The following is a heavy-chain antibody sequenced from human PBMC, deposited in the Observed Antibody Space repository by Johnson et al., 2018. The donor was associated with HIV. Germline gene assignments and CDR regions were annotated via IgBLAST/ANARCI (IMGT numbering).Heavy chain of an antibody. CDR3: ASKAGVTMHAFDI. CDR1: GFTFNNAW. D-gene: IGHD3-10*01. V-gene: IGHV3-15*01. CDR2: IKSKTEGGTT. Sequence: MLLVESGGGLVKPGGSLRLSCAASGFTFNNAWMSWVRQGPGTGLEWVGRIKSKTEGGTTDYAAPVKGRFTISRDNSKNTLYLQMNGLRAGDTAVYYCASKAGVTMHAFDIWGQGTMVTVSS. J-gene: IGHJ3*02.